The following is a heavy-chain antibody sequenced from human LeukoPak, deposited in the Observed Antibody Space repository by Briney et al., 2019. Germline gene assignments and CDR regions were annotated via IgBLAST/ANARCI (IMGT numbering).Heavy chain of an antibody. Sequence: GASVKVSCKASGYTFTSYGISWVRQAPGQGLEWMGWISAYNGNTNYAQKLQGRVTMTRDTSISTAYMELSRLRSDDTAVYYCARDRGSSGPDAFDIWGQGTMVTVSS. J-gene: IGHJ3*02. CDR3: ARDRGSSGPDAFDI. V-gene: IGHV1-18*01. CDR2: ISAYNGNT. D-gene: IGHD3-22*01. CDR1: GYTFTSYG.